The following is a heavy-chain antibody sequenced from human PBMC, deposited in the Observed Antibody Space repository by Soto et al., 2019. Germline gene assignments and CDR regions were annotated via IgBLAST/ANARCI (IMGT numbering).Heavy chain of an antibody. D-gene: IGHD3-10*01. V-gene: IGHV3-21*01. CDR3: AREVGSGSHYWYFDL. CDR1: GFTFSSYS. Sequence: GGSLRLSCAASGFTFSSYSMNWVRQAPGKGLEWVSSISSSSSYIYYADSVKGRFTISRDNAKNSLYLQMNSLRAEDTAGYYCAREVGSGSHYWYFDLWGRGTFVTVSS. J-gene: IGHJ2*01. CDR2: ISSSSSYI.